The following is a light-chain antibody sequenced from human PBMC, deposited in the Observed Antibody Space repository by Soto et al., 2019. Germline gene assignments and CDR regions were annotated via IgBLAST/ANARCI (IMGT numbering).Light chain of an antibody. J-gene: IGKJ1*01. CDR3: QQYKSYWT. Sequence: DIQMTQSPSTLSASIGDRVTITCRASQSISSWLAWYQQKPGKAPKLLIYKATSSESGVSSRFSGSGSGTVFSLTISSLQPDDSATYYCQQYKSYWTFGQGPRWKSN. V-gene: IGKV1-5*03. CDR2: KAT. CDR1: QSISSW.